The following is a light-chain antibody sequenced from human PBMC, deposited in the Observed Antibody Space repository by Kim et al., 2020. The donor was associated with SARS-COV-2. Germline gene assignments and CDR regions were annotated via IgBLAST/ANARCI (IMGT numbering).Light chain of an antibody. CDR1: QKIDSSY. CDR2: GAS. V-gene: IGKV3-20*01. Sequence: EIVLTQSPGTLSLSPGERATLSCRANQKIDSSYLAWYQQKPGQPPTLLIYGASNRATGIPARFSGSGSGTAFTLTISRLEPEDFALYFCQQYAYSPRVFGPGTKVDIK. CDR3: QQYAYSPRV. J-gene: IGKJ1*01.